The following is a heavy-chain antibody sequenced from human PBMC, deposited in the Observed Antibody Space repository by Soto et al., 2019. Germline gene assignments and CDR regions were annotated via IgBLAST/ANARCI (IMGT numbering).Heavy chain of an antibody. J-gene: IGHJ4*02. CDR2: INPSGGST. D-gene: IGHD1-26*01. V-gene: IGHV1-46*01. CDR3: ARDPDSKYRYSGRYEEGPDY. Sequence: ASVKVSCKASGYTFTSYYMHWVRQAPGQGLEWMGIINPSGGSTSYAQKFQGRVTMTRDTSTSTAYMELSSLRSEDTAVYYCARDPDSKYRYSGRYEEGPDYWGQATLVTLS. CDR1: GYTFTSYY.